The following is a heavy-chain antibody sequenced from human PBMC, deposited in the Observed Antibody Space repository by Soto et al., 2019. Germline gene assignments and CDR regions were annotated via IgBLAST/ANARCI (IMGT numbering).Heavy chain of an antibody. CDR2: IKSKTDGGTT. CDR3: TTVGVAAAETHYYYGMDV. Sequence: GGSLRLSCAASGFTFSNAWMSWVRQAPGKGLEWVGRIKSKTDGGTTDYAAPVKGRFTISRDDSKNTLYLQMNSLKTEDTAVYYCTTVGVAAAETHYYYGMDVWGQGTTVTVSS. D-gene: IGHD6-13*01. J-gene: IGHJ6*02. V-gene: IGHV3-15*01. CDR1: GFTFSNAW.